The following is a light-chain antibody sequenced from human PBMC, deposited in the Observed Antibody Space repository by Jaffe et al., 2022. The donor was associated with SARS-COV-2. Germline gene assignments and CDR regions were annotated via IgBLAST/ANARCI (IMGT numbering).Light chain of an antibody. V-gene: IGLV2-14*01. Sequence: QSALTQPASVSGSPGQSITISCTGTSSDVGAYNYVSWYQQYPGKAPKLMIYDVSNRPSGVSNRFSGSKSGNTASLTISGLQAEDEADYYCNSYTTSSIIYVFGTGTKVTVL. J-gene: IGLJ1*01. CDR3: NSYTTSSIIYV. CDR2: DVS. CDR1: SSDVGAYNY.